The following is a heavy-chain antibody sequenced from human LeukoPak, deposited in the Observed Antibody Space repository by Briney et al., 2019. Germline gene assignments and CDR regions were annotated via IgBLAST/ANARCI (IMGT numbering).Heavy chain of an antibody. CDR3: ARRGPVYAFDI. J-gene: IGHJ3*02. CDR1: GGSISSYY. V-gene: IGHV4-59*12. CDR2: IYHSGST. Sequence: SETLSLTCTVSGGSISSYYWSWIRQPPGKGLEWIGYIYHSGSTYYNPSLKSRVTISVDRSKNQFSLKLSSVTAADTAVYYCARRGPVYAFDIWGQGTMVTVSS.